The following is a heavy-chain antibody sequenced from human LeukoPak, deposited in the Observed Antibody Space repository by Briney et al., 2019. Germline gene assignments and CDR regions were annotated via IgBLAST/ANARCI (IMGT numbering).Heavy chain of an antibody. V-gene: IGHV4-39*07. CDR1: GGSISSSSYY. J-gene: IGHJ5*02. CDR3: ARMTDWFDP. Sequence: NPSETLSLTCTVSGGSISSSSYYWGWIRQPPGKGLEWIGSIYYSGSTYYNPSLKSRVTFSVDTSKNQFSLKLSSVTAADTAVYYCARMTDWFDPWGQGTLVTVS. CDR2: IYYSGST.